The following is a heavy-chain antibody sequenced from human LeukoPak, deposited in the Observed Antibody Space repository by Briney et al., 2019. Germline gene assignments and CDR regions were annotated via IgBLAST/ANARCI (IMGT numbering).Heavy chain of an antibody. Sequence: SETLSLTCAVYGGSFSGYYWTWIRQHPGKWLEWNGEINHSRSTNYSPSLKSRIIISVDTSKNQFSLKVRSVTAADTAVYYCARRARRPIINCWGQGTLVTVSS. V-gene: IGHV4-34*01. CDR3: ARRARRPIINC. J-gene: IGHJ4*02. CDR1: GGSFSGYY. CDR2: INHSRST. D-gene: IGHD5-24*01.